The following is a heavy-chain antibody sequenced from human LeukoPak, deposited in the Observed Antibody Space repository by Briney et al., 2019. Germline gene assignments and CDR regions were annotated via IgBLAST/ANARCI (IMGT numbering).Heavy chain of an antibody. Sequence: SETLSLTCTVSGGSISSGDYYWSWIRQPPGKGLEWIGYMYYSGSTYYNPSLKSRLTISVDTSKNQFSLNLSSVTAADTAVYYCARGGYDHVSVYWGQGTLVTVSS. CDR3: ARGGYDHVSVY. CDR1: GGSISSGDYY. CDR2: MYYSGST. J-gene: IGHJ4*02. D-gene: IGHD5-18*01. V-gene: IGHV4-30-4*01.